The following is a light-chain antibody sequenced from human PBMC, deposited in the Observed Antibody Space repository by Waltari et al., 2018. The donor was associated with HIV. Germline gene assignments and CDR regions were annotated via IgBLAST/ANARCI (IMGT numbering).Light chain of an antibody. V-gene: IGLV1-44*01. CDR3: ATWDDSLNGWV. J-gene: IGLJ3*02. Sequence: QSVLTQPPSASGTPGQRVTISCSGSSSNIGGNTVSWYQQHPGTAPKLLIYSNNQRPSGVPDRFSGSRSGTSASLAISGLQSEDETDYYCATWDDSLNGWVFGGGTKLTVL. CDR2: SNN. CDR1: SSNIGGNT.